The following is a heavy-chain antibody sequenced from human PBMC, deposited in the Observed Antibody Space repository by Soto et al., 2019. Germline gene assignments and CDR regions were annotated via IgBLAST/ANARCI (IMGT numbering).Heavy chain of an antibody. CDR3: ARGYCSGGSCYLFPRL. CDR1: GGSISIGGYY. D-gene: IGHD2-15*01. Sequence: PSGTLSLTCTVSGGSISIGGYYWSWIRQHPGKGLEWIGYIYYSGSTYYNPSLKSRVTISVDTSKNQFSLKLSSVTAADTAVYYCARGYCSGGSCYLFPRLWGQGTLVTVSS. J-gene: IGHJ4*02. V-gene: IGHV4-31*03. CDR2: IYYSGST.